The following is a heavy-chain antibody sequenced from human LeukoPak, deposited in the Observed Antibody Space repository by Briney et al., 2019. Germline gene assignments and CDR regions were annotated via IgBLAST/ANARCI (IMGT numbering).Heavy chain of an antibody. CDR3: ARGGSRTCSTCYSDASDI. CDR1: GFIFSAYS. V-gene: IGHV3-48*04. J-gene: IGHJ3*02. Sequence: GGSLRLSCAASGFIFSAYSLNWVRQAPGKGLEWVSYISSSSSTIYYADSVKGRFTISRDNVKNSLYLQLSSLRAEDTAVYYCARGGSRTCSTCYSDASDIWGQGTMVTVSS. D-gene: IGHD2-15*01. CDR2: ISSSSSTI.